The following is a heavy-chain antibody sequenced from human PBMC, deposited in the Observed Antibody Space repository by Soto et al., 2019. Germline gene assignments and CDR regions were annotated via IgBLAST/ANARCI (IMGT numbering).Heavy chain of an antibody. CDR3: ASRERVGAFDI. J-gene: IGHJ3*02. D-gene: IGHD1-26*01. V-gene: IGHV1-69*01. CDR1: GGTLSNYA. Sequence: QVQLVQSGAEVKKPGSSVKVSCKASGGTLSNYAISWGRQAPGQGLEWMGGIIPSLGSANYAQKFQDRVTITADESTSTTYMELSSLRSEDAAVYYCASRERVGAFDIWGQGTVVTVSS. CDR2: IIPSLGSA.